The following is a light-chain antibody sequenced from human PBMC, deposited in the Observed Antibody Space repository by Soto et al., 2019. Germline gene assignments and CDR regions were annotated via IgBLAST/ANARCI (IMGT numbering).Light chain of an antibody. J-gene: IGLJ1*01. CDR1: SSDVGGYNY. CDR3: SSYTSSSTLSTYV. CDR2: DVS. Sequence: QSALTQPASVSGSPGQSITISCTGTSSDVGGYNYVSWYQHHPGKAPKLMIYDVSNRPSGVSNRFSGSKSGNTASLIISGLQAEDEDDYSCSSYTSSSTLSTYVFGTGTKVTVL. V-gene: IGLV2-14*03.